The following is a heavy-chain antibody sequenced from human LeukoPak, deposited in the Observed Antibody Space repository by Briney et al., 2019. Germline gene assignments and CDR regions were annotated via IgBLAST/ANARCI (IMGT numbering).Heavy chain of an antibody. J-gene: IGHJ6*03. D-gene: IGHD2-15*01. V-gene: IGHV1-18*01. Sequence: GASVKVSCKASGYTFTSYGISWVRQAPGQGLEWMAWISAYNGNTNYAQKLQGRVTMTTDTSTSTAYMELRSLRSDDTAVYYCARGRRRLLRGNTERYYMDIWGKGTTVTVSS. CDR1: GYTFTSYG. CDR2: ISAYNGNT. CDR3: ARGRRRLLRGNTERYYMDI.